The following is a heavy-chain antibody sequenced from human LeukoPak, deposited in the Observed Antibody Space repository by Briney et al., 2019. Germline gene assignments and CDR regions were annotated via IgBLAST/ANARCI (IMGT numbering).Heavy chain of an antibody. Sequence: ASGRLSCKVSGYPLTDLFMHWVRRAAGKGLKWMGGFDPEDGERIFAEKFQGRVIMTEDTSTDTAYMELSSLTSEDTAVYYCSTLLSSNYLDHWGQGTLVTVAS. CDR1: GYPLTDLF. J-gene: IGHJ4*02. CDR3: STLLSSNYLDH. CDR2: FDPEDGER. D-gene: IGHD2/OR15-2a*01. V-gene: IGHV1-24*01.